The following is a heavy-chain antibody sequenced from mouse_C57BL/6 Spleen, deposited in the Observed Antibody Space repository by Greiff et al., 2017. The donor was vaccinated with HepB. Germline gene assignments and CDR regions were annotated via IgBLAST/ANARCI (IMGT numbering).Heavy chain of an antibody. V-gene: IGHV3-6*01. CDR1: GYSITSGYY. J-gene: IGHJ4*01. CDR2: ISYDGSN. D-gene: IGHD2-4*01. Sequence: EVKLQESGPGLVKPSQSLSLTCSVTGYSITSGYYWNWIRQFPGNKLEWMGYISYDGSNNYNPSLKNRISITRDTSKNQFFLKLNSVTTEDTATYYCARGGDYVYYYAMDYWGQGTSVTVSS. CDR3: ARGGDYVYYYAMDY.